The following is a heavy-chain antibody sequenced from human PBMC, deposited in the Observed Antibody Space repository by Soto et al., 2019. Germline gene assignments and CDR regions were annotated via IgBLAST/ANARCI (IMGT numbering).Heavy chain of an antibody. CDR2: IYHTGST. CDR3: ASGNKHGYSSSRGRVYYFDY. J-gene: IGHJ4*02. CDR1: GGSISTVGHY. V-gene: IGHV4-31*03. Sequence: KASETLSLTCSVSGGSISTVGHYWTWIRQPPGKGLEWIGSIYHTGSTYYSKSLRSRLTMSVDTSKSQFSLRLSPVTAADTAVYYCASGNKHGYSSSRGRVYYFDYWGQGTLVTVSS. D-gene: IGHD6-13*01.